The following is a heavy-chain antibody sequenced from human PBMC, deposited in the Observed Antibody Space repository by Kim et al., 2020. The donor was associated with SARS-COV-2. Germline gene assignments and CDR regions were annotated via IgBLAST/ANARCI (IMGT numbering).Heavy chain of an antibody. V-gene: IGHV4-39*01. Sequence: SETLSLTCTVSGGSISSSSYYWGWIRQPPGKGLEWIGSIYYSGSTYYNPSLKSRVTISVDTSKNQFSLKLSSVTAADTAVYYCARQGGGALRYFDWLFHPLGYWGQGTLVTVSS. CDR1: GGSISSSSYY. J-gene: IGHJ4*02. CDR2: IYYSGST. D-gene: IGHD3-9*01. CDR3: ARQGGGALRYFDWLFHPLGY.